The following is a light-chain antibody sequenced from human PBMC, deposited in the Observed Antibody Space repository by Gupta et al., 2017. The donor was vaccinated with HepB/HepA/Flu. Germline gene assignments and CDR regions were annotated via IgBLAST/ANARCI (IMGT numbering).Light chain of an antibody. CDR1: SSAVGCYPY. Sequence: SPGQSITLSCPGTSSAVGCYPYVSWYQQPPGTAPNIMIYDVSNRPAGVTTRFSGSKSGNTASLTISGRLEEEEDDYYCSADSSSSIRVFGGGTKLTVL. CDR3: SADSSSSIRV. CDR2: DVS. J-gene: IGLJ3*02. V-gene: IGLV2-14*04.